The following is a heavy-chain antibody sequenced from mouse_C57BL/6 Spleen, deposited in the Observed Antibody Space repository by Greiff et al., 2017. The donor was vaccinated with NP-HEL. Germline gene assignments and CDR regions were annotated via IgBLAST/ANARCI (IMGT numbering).Heavy chain of an antibody. D-gene: IGHD2-1*01. CDR3: ARSYYGNSFGGFDY. V-gene: IGHV1-69*01. J-gene: IGHJ2*01. CDR2: IDPSDSYT. Sequence: QVQLKQPGAELVMPGASVKLSCKASGYTFTSYWMHWVKQRPGQGLEWIGEIDPSDSYTNYNQKFKGKSTLTVDKSSSTAYMQLSSLTSEDSAVYYCARSYYGNSFGGFDYWGQGTTLTVSS. CDR1: GYTFTSYW.